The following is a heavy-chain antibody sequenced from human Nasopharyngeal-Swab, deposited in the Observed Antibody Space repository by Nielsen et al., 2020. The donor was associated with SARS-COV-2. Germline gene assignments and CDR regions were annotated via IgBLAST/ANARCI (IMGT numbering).Heavy chain of an antibody. V-gene: IGHV1-46*01. D-gene: IGHD3-22*01. CDR1: GDTLSNKY. J-gene: IGHJ6*03. CDR3: ARGRSITMIVVVITTEWYYYMDV. Sequence: ASVKVSCKASGDTLSNKYIHWVRQGPGQGLEWMGVINPTGDLTAYAQKVQGRVTMTRDTSISTAYMELSSLRSEDTAVYYCARGRSITMIVVVITTEWYYYMDVWGKGTTVTVSS. CDR2: INPTGDLT.